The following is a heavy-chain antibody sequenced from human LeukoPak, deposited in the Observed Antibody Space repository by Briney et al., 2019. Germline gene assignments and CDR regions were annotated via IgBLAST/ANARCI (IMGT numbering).Heavy chain of an antibody. V-gene: IGHV3-15*01. CDR1: GFTFSNAW. J-gene: IGHJ1*01. D-gene: IGHD5-12*01. CDR3: TTHLARGFFQH. Sequence: GGSLRLSCASSGFTFSNAWMSWVRQAPGKGLEWVGRIQSKTDGRTTDYAAPVKGRFTISRDDSKNTLYLQMNSLKTEDTAVYYCTTHLARGFFQHWGQGTLVTVSS. CDR2: IQSKTDGRTT.